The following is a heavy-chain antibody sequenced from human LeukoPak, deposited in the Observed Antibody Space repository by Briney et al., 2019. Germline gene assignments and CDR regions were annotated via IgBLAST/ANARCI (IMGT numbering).Heavy chain of an antibody. V-gene: IGHV1-18*01. CDR3: ARSTGSPAYYDFWSGYGTHYMDV. Sequence: ASVKVSCKASGYTFTNYGIIWVRQAPGQGLEWMGLISPYNGDTNYVQKLQGRVTMTTVTSTTTAYMELRSLRSDDTAVYYCARSTGSPAYYDFWSGYGTHYMDVWGKGTTVTVSS. CDR2: ISPYNGDT. J-gene: IGHJ6*03. CDR1: GYTFTNYG. D-gene: IGHD3-3*01.